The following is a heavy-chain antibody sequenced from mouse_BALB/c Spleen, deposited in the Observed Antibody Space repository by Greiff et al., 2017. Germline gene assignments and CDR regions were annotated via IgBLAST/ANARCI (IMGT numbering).Heavy chain of an antibody. D-gene: IGHD3-3*01. CDR1: GYAFSSSW. V-gene: IGHV1-82*01. J-gene: IGHJ4*01. CDR2: IYPGDGDT. Sequence: VQLQQSGPELVKPGASVKISCKASGYAFSSSWMNWVKQRPGQGLEWIGRIYPGDGDTNYNGKFKGKATLTADKSSSTAYMQLSSLTSVDSAVYFCARSGQGYAMDYWGQGTSVTVSS. CDR3: ARSGQGYAMDY.